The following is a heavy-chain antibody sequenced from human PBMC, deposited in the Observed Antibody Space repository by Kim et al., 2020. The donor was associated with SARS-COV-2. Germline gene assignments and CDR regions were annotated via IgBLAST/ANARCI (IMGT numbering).Heavy chain of an antibody. J-gene: IGHJ4*02. CDR1: GGSISSYY. CDR3: ARTNSYGYIPRLDY. D-gene: IGHD5-18*01. CDR2: IYNSGST. V-gene: IGHV4-59*13. Sequence: SETLSLTCTVSGGSISSYYWSWIRQPPGKGLEWIGYIYNSGSTNYNPSLKSQVTISVDTSKNQFSLKLSSVTAADTTVYYCARTNSYGYIPRLDYWGQGTLVIVSS.